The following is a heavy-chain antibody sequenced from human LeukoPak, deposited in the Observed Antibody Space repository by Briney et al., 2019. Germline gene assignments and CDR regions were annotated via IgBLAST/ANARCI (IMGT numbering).Heavy chain of an antibody. J-gene: IGHJ4*02. CDR2: IYSGGST. Sequence: GGSLRLSCAASGFTVSTNYMTWVRQAPGKGLEWVSVIYSGGSTYYADSVKGRFTISRDNSKNTLYLQMNSLRAEDTAAYYCAKDGSPDIVVVVAARGYFDYWGQGTLVTVSS. CDR1: GFTVSTNY. CDR3: AKDGSPDIVVVVAARGYFDY. V-gene: IGHV3-66*01. D-gene: IGHD2-15*01.